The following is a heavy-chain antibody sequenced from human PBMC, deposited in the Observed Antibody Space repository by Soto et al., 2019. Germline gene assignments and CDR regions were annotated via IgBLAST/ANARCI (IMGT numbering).Heavy chain of an antibody. V-gene: IGHV1-69*04. J-gene: IGHJ4*02. D-gene: IGHD5-12*01. CDR1: GGPFSNDI. CDR3: ARDSPIGSTFSGYDAIDY. CDR2: IIPLLNIA. Sequence: SVKVSCKASGGPFSNDIITWVRQAPGQGLEWMGRIIPLLNIANYAQKFQGRVTITADRSTGTAYMELNSLRSEDTAVYYCARDSPIGSTFSGYDAIDYWGQGTLVTVSS.